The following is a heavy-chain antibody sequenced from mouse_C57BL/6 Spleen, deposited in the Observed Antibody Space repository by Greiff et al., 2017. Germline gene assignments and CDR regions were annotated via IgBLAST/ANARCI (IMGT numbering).Heavy chain of an antibody. CDR1: GFTFSSYA. Sequence: EVHLVESGGGLVKPGGSLKLSCAASGFTFSSYAMSWVRQTPEKRLEWVATISDGGSYTYYPDNVKGRFTISRDNAKNNLYLQMSHLKSEDTAMYYCARTGDAMDYWGQGTSVTVSS. CDR3: ARTGDAMDY. D-gene: IGHD1-1*01. CDR2: ISDGGSYT. V-gene: IGHV5-4*01. J-gene: IGHJ4*01.